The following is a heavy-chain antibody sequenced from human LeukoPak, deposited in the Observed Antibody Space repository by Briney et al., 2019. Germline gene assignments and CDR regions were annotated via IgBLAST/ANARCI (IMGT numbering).Heavy chain of an antibody. D-gene: IGHD3-3*01. CDR1: GFTFSNYW. Sequence: GGSLRLSCAASGFTFSNYWMHWVRQAPGKGLVWVSRINTDGSSATYADSVKGRFTISRDNAKNTLYLQMNSLRAEDTAMYYCATDPGFWSGYSDYWGQGTLVTVSS. CDR3: ATDPGFWSGYSDY. V-gene: IGHV3-74*01. J-gene: IGHJ4*02. CDR2: INTDGSSA.